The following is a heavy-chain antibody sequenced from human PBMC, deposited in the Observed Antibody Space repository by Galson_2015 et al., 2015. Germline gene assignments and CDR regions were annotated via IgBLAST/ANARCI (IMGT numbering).Heavy chain of an antibody. CDR2: ISGSGGST. D-gene: IGHD3-3*01. V-gene: IGHV3-23*01. Sequence: SLRLSCAASGFTFSSYAMSWVRQAPGKGLEWVSAISGSGGSTYYADSVKGRITISRDNSYNMVYLQMHSLRVEDTAFFYCARASPGIGWYFPYWGQGILVTVSS. J-gene: IGHJ4*02. CDR3: ARASPGIGWYFPY. CDR1: GFTFSSYA.